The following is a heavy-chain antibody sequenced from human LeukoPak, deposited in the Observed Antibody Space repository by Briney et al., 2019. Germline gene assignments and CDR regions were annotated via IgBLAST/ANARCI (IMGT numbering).Heavy chain of an antibody. V-gene: IGHV4-39*07. Sequence: SETLSLTCTVSGGSISSSSYYWGWIRQPPGKGLEWIGSIYYSGSTYYNPSLKSRVTISVDTSKNQFSLKLSSVTAADTAVYYCARDRGQDSSGWYDRAFDIWGQGTMVTVSS. CDR3: ARDRGQDSSGWYDRAFDI. CDR2: IYYSGST. CDR1: GGSISSSSYY. J-gene: IGHJ3*02. D-gene: IGHD6-19*01.